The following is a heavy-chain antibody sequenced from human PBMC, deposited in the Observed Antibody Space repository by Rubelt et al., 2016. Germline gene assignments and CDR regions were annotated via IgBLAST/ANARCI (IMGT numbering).Heavy chain of an antibody. CDR3: ARDQVVMTTVTTLRSLNYYYYGMDV. CDR2: INHSGST. J-gene: IGHJ6*02. D-gene: IGHD4-11*01. V-gene: IGHV4-34*01. Sequence: GKGLEWIGEINHSGSTNYNPSLKSRVTISVDTSKNQFSLKLSSVTAADTAVYYCARDQVVMTTVTTLRSLNYYYYGMDVWGQGTTVTVSS.